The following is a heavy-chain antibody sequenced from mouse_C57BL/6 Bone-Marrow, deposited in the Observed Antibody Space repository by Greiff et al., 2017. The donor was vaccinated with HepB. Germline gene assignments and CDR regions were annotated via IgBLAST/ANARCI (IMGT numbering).Heavy chain of an antibody. V-gene: IGHV7-1*01. CDR3: ARSYDYQYYAMDY. Sequence: EVQLVESGGGLVQSGRSLRLSCATSGFTFSDFYMEWVRQAPGKGLEWIAASRNKANDYTTEYSASVKGRFIVSRDTSQSILYLQMNALRAEDTAIYYCARSYDYQYYAMDYWGQGTSVTVSS. CDR1: GFTFSDFY. D-gene: IGHD2-4*01. J-gene: IGHJ4*01. CDR2: SRNKANDYTT.